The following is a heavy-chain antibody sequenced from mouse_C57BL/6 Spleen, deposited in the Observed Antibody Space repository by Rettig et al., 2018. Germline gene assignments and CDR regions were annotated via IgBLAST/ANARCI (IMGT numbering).Heavy chain of an antibody. CDR3: AHSNWGAY. J-gene: IGHJ3*01. Sequence: LEWIGRIDPANGNTKYAPKFQGKATITADTSSNTAYLQLSSLTSEDTAIYYCAHSNWGAYWGQGTLVTVSA. D-gene: IGHD2-5*01. V-gene: IGHV14-3*01. CDR2: IDPANGNT.